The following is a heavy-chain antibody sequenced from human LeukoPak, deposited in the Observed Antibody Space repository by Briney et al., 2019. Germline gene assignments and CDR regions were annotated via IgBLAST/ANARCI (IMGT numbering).Heavy chain of an antibody. D-gene: IGHD1-1*01. Sequence: SETLSLTCTVSGGSVSSSDYYWGWIRQPPGMGLEWIGNIYYSGTTYYNPSLKSRVTISIHTSKNQFSLKLSSVTAADTAVYYCARLRIQGDWFDPWGQGTLVTVSS. J-gene: IGHJ5*02. CDR1: GGSVSSSDYY. V-gene: IGHV4-39*01. CDR3: ARLRIQGDWFDP. CDR2: IYYSGTT.